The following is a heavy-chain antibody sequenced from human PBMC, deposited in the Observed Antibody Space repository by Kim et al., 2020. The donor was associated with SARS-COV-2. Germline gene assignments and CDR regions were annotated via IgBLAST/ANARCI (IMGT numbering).Heavy chain of an antibody. CDR3: ARSKAPKTGDTMIVGFDY. CDR1: GGTFSSYA. Sequence: SVKVSCKASGGTFSSYAISWVRQAPGQGLEWMGGIIPIFGTANYAQKFQGRVTITADESTSTAYMELSSLRSEDTAVYYCARSKAPKTGDTMIVGFDYWGQGTLVTVSS. J-gene: IGHJ4*02. CDR2: IIPIFGTA. V-gene: IGHV1-69*13. D-gene: IGHD3-22*01.